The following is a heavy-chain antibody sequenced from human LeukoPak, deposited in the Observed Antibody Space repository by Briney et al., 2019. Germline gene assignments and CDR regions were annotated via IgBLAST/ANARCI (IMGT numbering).Heavy chain of an antibody. Sequence: HPGGSLRLSCAASGFTFSSCGMSWVRQAPGKGLEWVSAISGSGGSTYYADSVKGRFTISRDNSKNTLYLQMNSLRAEDTAVSYCAREEKDYYDSSGYYFYWGQGTLVTVSS. CDR3: AREEKDYYDSSGYYFY. J-gene: IGHJ4*02. V-gene: IGHV3-23*01. CDR2: ISGSGGST. D-gene: IGHD3-22*01. CDR1: GFTFSSCG.